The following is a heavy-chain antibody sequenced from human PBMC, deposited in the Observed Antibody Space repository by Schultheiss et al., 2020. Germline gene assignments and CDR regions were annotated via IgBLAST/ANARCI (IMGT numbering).Heavy chain of an antibody. Sequence: LRLSCAASGFTFSDYYMSWIRQAPGKGLEWIGSIYYSGSTYYNPSLKSRVTISVDTSKNQFSLKLSSVTAADTAVYYCARDGDYYDSSVYWGQGTLVTVSS. CDR1: GFTFSDYY. CDR2: IYYSGST. D-gene: IGHD3-22*01. V-gene: IGHV4-34*09. CDR3: ARDGDYYDSSVY. J-gene: IGHJ4*02.